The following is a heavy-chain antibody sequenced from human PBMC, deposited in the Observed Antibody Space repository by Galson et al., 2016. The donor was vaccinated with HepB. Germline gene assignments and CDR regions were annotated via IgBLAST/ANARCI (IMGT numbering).Heavy chain of an antibody. J-gene: IGHJ3*02. D-gene: IGHD2-21*02. CDR2: VVPLFETR. V-gene: IGHV1-69*13. Sequence: SVKVSCKASGGTFANYDMNWVRQVPGQGLEWMGGVVPLFETRNYAQKFQGRLTINADESPNTAYMELKSLKSDDTAVYDCARGLAVVVTAVRGALDIWGQGTMVVVSS. CDR1: GGTFANYD. CDR3: ARGLAVVVTAVRGALDI.